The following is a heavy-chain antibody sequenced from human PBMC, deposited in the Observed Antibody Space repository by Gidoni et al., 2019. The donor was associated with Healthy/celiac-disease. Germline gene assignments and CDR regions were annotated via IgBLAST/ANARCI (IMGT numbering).Heavy chain of an antibody. CDR2: MNPNSGNT. CDR3: ARASISSYYYDSRTPDVDY. D-gene: IGHD3-22*01. Sequence: QVQLVQSGAEVKKPGASVKVSCKASGYTFTSYDINWVRQATGQGLEWMGWMNPNSGNTGYAQKFQGRVTMTRNTSISTAYMELSSLRSEDTAVYYCARASISSYYYDSRTPDVDYWGQGTLVTVSS. V-gene: IGHV1-8*01. CDR1: GYTFTSYD. J-gene: IGHJ4*02.